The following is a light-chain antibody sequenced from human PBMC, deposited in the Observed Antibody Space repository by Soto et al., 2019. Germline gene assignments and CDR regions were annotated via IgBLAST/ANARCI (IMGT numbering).Light chain of an antibody. CDR3: QQRSNWLWT. J-gene: IGKJ1*01. V-gene: IGKV3-11*01. CDR1: QSVNNF. Sequence: EIVLTQSPATLSLSPGERATLSCRASQSVNNFLAWYQQRPGQAPRLLMYEASNRATGVPARFSGSGSGTDFTLTISSLEPEDFAVYYCQQRSNWLWTFGQGTKVDIK. CDR2: EAS.